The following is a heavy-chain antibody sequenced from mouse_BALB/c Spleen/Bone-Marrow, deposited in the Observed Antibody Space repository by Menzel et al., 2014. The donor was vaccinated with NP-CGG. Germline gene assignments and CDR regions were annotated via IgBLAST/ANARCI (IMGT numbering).Heavy chain of an antibody. Sequence: VQLQQSGPELVKPGASVKMSCMASGYTFTSYVMHWVKQEPGQGLEWIGYINPFNDGIEYNEKFKVKATLTSDKSSSTAYMELSSLTSEDSAVYYCARGTTVVGDYWGQGTTLTVSS. V-gene: IGHV1-14*01. CDR3: ARGTTVVGDY. CDR1: GYTFTSYV. CDR2: INPFNDGI. J-gene: IGHJ2*01. D-gene: IGHD1-1*01.